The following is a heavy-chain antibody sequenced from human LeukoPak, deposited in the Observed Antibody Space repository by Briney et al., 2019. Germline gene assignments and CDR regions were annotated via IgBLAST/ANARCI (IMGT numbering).Heavy chain of an antibody. J-gene: IGHJ6*02. V-gene: IGHV4-59*01. CDR1: GGSFSGYY. D-gene: IGHD1-1*01. Sequence: SETLSLTCAVYGGSFSGYYWSWIRQPPGKGLEWIGYIYYSGSTNYNPSLKSRVTISVDTSKNQFSLKLSSATAADTAVYYCARTYTLSPVDVWGQGTTVTVSS. CDR3: ARTYTLSPVDV. CDR2: IYYSGST.